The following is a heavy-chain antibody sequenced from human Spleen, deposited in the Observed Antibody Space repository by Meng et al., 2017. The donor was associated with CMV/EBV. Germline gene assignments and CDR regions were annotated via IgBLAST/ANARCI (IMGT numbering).Heavy chain of an antibody. J-gene: IGHJ5*02. CDR2: VYHSGST. V-gene: IGHV4-4*02. CDR3: ARFRVTSHRFDP. Sequence: CAVSGGSSSSTHWWSWVRQPPGKGLEWIGEVYHSGSTNYNPSLGSRVSISLDTSKNHFSLKLTSVTAADTAVYYCARFRVTSHRFDPWGQGALVTVSS. CDR1: GGSSSSTHW. D-gene: IGHD3-3*01.